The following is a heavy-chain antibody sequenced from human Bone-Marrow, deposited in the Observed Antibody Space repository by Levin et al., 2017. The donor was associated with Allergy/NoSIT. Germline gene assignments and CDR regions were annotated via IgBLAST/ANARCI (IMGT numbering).Heavy chain of an antibody. CDR2: ILYSGST. Sequence: PSETLSLTCTVSGGSIRSSTYYRGWIRQPPGKGLEWIGSILYSGSTYYNPSLKSRVTMSVDTSKNQFSLLLTSLTAADTAVYYCVRVDENFDDWSQGTLVTVSS. J-gene: IGHJ4*02. V-gene: IGHV4-39*01. CDR3: VRVDENFDD. CDR1: GGSIRSSTYY.